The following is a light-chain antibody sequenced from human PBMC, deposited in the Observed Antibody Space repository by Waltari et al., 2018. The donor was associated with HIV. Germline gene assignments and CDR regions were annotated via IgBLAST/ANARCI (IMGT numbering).Light chain of an antibody. Sequence: HSFLTQPPSASGTPGQRVTISCSGSSSNIGSNYVYWYQQVPGTAPKLLLYRNNQRPSGVPDRCSGSKSGTSASLAISGLRSEDEADYYCASWDASLSGHYVFGPGTRVTVL. CDR2: RNN. CDR3: ASWDASLSGHYV. CDR1: SSNIGSNY. J-gene: IGLJ1*01. V-gene: IGLV1-47*01.